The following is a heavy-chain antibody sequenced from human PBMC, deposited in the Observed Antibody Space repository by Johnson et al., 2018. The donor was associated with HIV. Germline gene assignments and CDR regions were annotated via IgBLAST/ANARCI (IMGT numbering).Heavy chain of an antibody. J-gene: IGHJ3*02. CDR1: GFTFSNYW. V-gene: IGHV3-7*01. CDR3: AREGGNWGRPDACDI. D-gene: IGHD7-27*01. CDR2: IKQDGSEK. Sequence: VQVVESGGGLVQPGGSLRLSCAASGFTFSNYWMSWVRQAPGKGLEWVANIKQDGSEKYYVDSVKGRFTISRDNAKNSLYLQMNSLRVEDTAVYYCAREGGNWGRPDACDIWGQGTMVTVSS.